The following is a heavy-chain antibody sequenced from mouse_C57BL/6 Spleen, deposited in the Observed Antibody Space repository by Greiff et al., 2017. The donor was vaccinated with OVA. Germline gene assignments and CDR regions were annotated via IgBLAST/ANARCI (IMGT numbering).Heavy chain of an antibody. V-gene: IGHV1-42*01. Sequence: EVQLQQPGAELVMPGASVKLSCKASGYTLTSYWMHWVKQSPEKSLEWIGEINPSTGGTTYNQKFKAKATLTVDKSSSTAYMQLKSLTSEDSAVYYCARWGNWYFDVWGTGTTVTVSS. CDR2: INPSTGGT. CDR1: GYTLTSYW. J-gene: IGHJ1*03. CDR3: ARWGNWYFDV.